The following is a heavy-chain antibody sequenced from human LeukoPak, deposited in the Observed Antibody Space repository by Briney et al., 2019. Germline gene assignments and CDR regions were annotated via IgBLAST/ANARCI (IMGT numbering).Heavy chain of an antibody. CDR1: GFTFSSYA. V-gene: IGHV3-23*01. CDR2: ISGSGGST. CDR3: AKTYGSGSYYTDVPYYFDY. Sequence: PGGSLRLSCAASGFTFSSYAMSWVRQAPGKGLEWVSAISGSGGSTYYADSVKGRFTISRDNSKNTLYLQMNSLRAEDTAVYYCAKTYGSGSYYTDVPYYFDYWGQGTLATVSS. J-gene: IGHJ4*02. D-gene: IGHD3-10*01.